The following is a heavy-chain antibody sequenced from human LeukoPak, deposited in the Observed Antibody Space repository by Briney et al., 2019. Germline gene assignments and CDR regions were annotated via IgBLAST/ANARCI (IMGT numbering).Heavy chain of an antibody. CDR1: GGSISSYY. Sequence: SETLSLTCTVSGGSISSYYWSWIRQPAGKGLEWIGRIYTSGSTNYNPSLKSRVTISVDTSKNQFSLKLSSVTAADTAVYYCARVGNDDYGDPLYYFDYWGQGTLVTVSS. CDR2: IYTSGST. D-gene: IGHD4-17*01. V-gene: IGHV4-4*07. J-gene: IGHJ4*02. CDR3: ARVGNDDYGDPLYYFDY.